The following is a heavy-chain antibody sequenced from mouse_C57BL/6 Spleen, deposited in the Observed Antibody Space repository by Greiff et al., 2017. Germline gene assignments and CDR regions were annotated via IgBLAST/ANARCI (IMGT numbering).Heavy chain of an antibody. D-gene: IGHD2-2*01. CDR2: ISYDGSN. V-gene: IGHV3-6*01. J-gene: IGHJ1*03. Sequence: EVQLQESGPGLVKPSQSLSLTCSVTGYSITSGYYWNWIRQFPGNKLEWMGYISYDGSNNYNPSLKNRISITRDTSKNQFFLKLNSVTTEDTATYYCAGRILMVTNWYFDVWGTGTTVTVSS. CDR1: GYSITSGYY. CDR3: AGRILMVTNWYFDV.